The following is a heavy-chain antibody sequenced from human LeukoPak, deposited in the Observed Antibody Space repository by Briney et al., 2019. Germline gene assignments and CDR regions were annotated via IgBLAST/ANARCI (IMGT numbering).Heavy chain of an antibody. V-gene: IGHV3-7*01. CDR3: AREDVFWSGLFAY. D-gene: IGHD3-3*01. CDR2: IKQDGSEK. J-gene: IGHJ4*02. CDR1: GFTFSSYW. Sequence: PGGSLRLSCAASGFTFSSYWMSWVRQAPGKGLEWVANIKQDGSEKYYVDSVKGRFTISRDNAKNSLYLQMHSLRAEDTAVYYCAREDVFWSGLFAYWGQGTLVTVSS.